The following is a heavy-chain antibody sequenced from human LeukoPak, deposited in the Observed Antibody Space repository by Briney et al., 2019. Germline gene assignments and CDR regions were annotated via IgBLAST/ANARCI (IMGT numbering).Heavy chain of an antibody. Sequence: SETLSLTCTVSGGSTSRGGYYWSWIRHHPGKGLEWIGYIYYSGSTYYNPSLKSRVTISVDTSKNQFSLKLSSVIAADTAVYYCARDVPAGILDIWGQGTMVTVSS. J-gene: IGHJ3*02. V-gene: IGHV4-31*03. D-gene: IGHD2-2*01. CDR2: IYYSGST. CDR3: ARDVPAGILDI. CDR1: GGSTSRGGYY.